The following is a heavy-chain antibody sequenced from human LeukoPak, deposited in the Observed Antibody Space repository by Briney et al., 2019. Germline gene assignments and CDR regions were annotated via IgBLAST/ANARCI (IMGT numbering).Heavy chain of an antibody. Sequence: GGSLRLSCAASGFTFDDYAMPWVRQAPGKGLEWVSGISWNSGSIGYADSVKGRFTISRDNAKSSLYLQMNSLRAEDTALYYCAKDTSGSYSSPIDYWGQGTLVTVSS. CDR2: ISWNSGSI. CDR3: AKDTSGSYSSPIDY. V-gene: IGHV3-9*01. CDR1: GFTFDDYA. D-gene: IGHD1-26*01. J-gene: IGHJ4*02.